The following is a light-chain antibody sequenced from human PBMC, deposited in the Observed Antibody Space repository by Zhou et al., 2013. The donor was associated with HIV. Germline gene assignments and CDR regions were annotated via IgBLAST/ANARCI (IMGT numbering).Light chain of an antibody. V-gene: IGKV1-27*01. CDR1: QGISTY. Sequence: DIQMTQSPSSLSASVGDRVTITCRASQGISTYLAWYQQKPGQVPNLLIYAASTLQSGVPSRFSGTGSGTDFTLTISCLQSEDFATYYCQQYYDYLWTFGHGTKV. J-gene: IGKJ1*01. CDR3: QQYYDYLWT. CDR2: AAS.